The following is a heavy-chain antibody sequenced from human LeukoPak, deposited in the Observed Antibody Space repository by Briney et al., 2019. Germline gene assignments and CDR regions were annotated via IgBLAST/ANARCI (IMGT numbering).Heavy chain of an antibody. J-gene: IGHJ6*02. V-gene: IGHV3-53*01. Sequence: SGGSLRLSCAASGFTVSSNYMSWVRQAPGKGLEWVSVIYSGGSTYYADSVKGRFTISRDNSKNTLYLQMNSLRAEDTAVYYCQSQQWLVSYYYGMDVWGQGTTVTVSS. CDR1: GFTVSSNY. CDR2: IYSGGST. D-gene: IGHD6-19*01. CDR3: QSQQWLVSYYYGMDV.